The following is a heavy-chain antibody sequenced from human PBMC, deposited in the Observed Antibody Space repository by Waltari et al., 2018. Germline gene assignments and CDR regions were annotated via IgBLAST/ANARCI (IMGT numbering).Heavy chain of an antibody. CDR1: GGSISSSSYY. J-gene: IGHJ4*02. Sequence: QLQLQESGPGLVKPSETLSLTCPVSGGSISSSSYYWRWIRQPPGKVLEWIGSIYYSGSTYYNPSLKSRVTISVDTSKNQFSLKLSSVTAADTAVYYCASSPEWLPLDYWGQGTLVTVSS. D-gene: IGHD3-3*01. CDR3: ASSPEWLPLDY. V-gene: IGHV4-39*01. CDR2: IYYSGST.